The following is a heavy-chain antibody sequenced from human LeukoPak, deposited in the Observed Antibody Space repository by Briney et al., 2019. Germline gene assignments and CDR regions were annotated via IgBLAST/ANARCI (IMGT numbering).Heavy chain of an antibody. Sequence: GASVKVSCKASGYTFTSYDINWVRQATGQGLEWMGWMNPNSGNTGYAQKLQGRVTMTTDTSTSTAYMELRSLRSDDTAVYYCARDRDGYNGYTDWGQGTLVTVSS. CDR3: ARDRDGYNGYTD. V-gene: IGHV1-8*02. CDR1: GYTFTSYD. D-gene: IGHD5-24*01. J-gene: IGHJ4*02. CDR2: MNPNSGNT.